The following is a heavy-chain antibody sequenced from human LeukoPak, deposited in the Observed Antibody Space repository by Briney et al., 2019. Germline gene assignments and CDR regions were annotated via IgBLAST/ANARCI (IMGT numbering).Heavy chain of an antibody. D-gene: IGHD3-22*01. J-gene: IGHJ5*02. V-gene: IGHV4-39*07. Sequence: SETLSLTCTVSGGSISSSSYYWGWIRQPPGKGLEWIGSIYYSGSTYYNPSLKSRVTISVDTSKNQFSLKLSSVTAADTAVYYCARDTYYDSSGRGASFDPWGQGTLVTVSS. CDR1: GGSISSSSYY. CDR2: IYYSGST. CDR3: ARDTYYDSSGRGASFDP.